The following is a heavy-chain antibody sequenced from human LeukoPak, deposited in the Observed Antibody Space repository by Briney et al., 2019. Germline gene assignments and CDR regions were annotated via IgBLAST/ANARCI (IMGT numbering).Heavy chain of an antibody. V-gene: IGHV3-30*02. CDR3: TKARDLWTRHFFDY. Sequence: GGSLRLSCAASGFTCISYGMHWVRQAPGKGLEWVAFIEKDGNTKYYTDSVSGRFAISRDNSKNTLYLQMSSLRTEDTAMFYCTKARDLWTRHFFDYWGQGTLVTVFS. J-gene: IGHJ4*02. CDR1: GFTCISYG. CDR2: IEKDGNTK. D-gene: IGHD3/OR15-3a*01.